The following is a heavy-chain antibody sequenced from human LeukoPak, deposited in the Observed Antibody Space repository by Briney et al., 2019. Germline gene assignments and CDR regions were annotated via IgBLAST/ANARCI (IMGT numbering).Heavy chain of an antibody. CDR2: ISGSGGRT. Sequence: GGSLRLSCAASGFTFSSYAMSWVRQAPGKGLEWVSAISGSGGRTYYADSVKGRFTISRDNSKNTLYLQMNSLRAEDTAVYYCAKDRPDHYYYYYGMDVWGQGTTVTVSS. CDR3: AKDRPDHYYYYYGMDV. V-gene: IGHV3-23*01. J-gene: IGHJ6*02. CDR1: GFTFSSYA. D-gene: IGHD1-14*01.